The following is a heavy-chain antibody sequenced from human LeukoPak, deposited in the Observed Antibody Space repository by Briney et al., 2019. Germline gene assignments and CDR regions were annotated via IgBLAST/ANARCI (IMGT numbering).Heavy chain of an antibody. CDR3: ARVNRGDAFDI. V-gene: IGHV3-30*03. CDR2: MSYDGSNK. Sequence: GGSLRLSCAASGFTFSSYGMHWVRQAPGKGLDWVAIMSYDGSNKYFADSLKGRFTISRDNSKNTLYLQMNSLRAEDTAVYYCARVNRGDAFDIWGQGTLVTVSS. D-gene: IGHD3-16*02. J-gene: IGHJ3*02. CDR1: GFTFSSYG.